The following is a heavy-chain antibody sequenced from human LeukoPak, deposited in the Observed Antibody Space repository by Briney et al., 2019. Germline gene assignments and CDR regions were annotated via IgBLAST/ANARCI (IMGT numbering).Heavy chain of an antibody. D-gene: IGHD4-17*01. CDR2: ISSNGGST. CDR3: ARVDYGDYGFDY. V-gene: IGHV3-64*04. Sequence: PGGSLRLSCSASGFTFSSYALHWVRQAPGKGLESVSAISSNGGSTSYADSVKGRFTISRDNSKNTLYLQMNSLRAEDTAVYYCARVDYGDYGFDYWGQGTLVTVSS. J-gene: IGHJ4*02. CDR1: GFTFSSYA.